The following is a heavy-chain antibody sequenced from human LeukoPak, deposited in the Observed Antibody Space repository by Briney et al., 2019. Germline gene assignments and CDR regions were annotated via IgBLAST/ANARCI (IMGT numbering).Heavy chain of an antibody. V-gene: IGHV4-59*01. CDR3: ARELYSDAFDI. CDR1: GGSISSYY. D-gene: IGHD2-15*01. J-gene: IGHJ3*02. CDR2: IYYSGST. Sequence: SETLSLTCTVSGGSISSYYWSWIRQPPGKGLEWIGYIYYSGSTNYNPSLKSRVTISVDTSKDQFSLKLSSVTAADTAVYYCARELYSDAFDIWGQGTMVTASS.